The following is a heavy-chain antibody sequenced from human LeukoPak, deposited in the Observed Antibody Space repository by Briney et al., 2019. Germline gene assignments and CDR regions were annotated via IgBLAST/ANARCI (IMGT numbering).Heavy chain of an antibody. J-gene: IGHJ4*02. CDR2: IYYSGST. CDR1: GGSISSYY. V-gene: IGHV4-59*08. D-gene: IGHD3-3*01. CDR3: ARQSHDFWSGYYFDY. Sequence: PSETLSLTCIVSGGSISSYYWSWIRQPPGKGLEWIGYIYYSGSTNYNPSLKSRVTISVDTSKNQFSLKLSSVTAADTAVYYCARQSHDFWSGYYFDYWGQGTLVTVSS.